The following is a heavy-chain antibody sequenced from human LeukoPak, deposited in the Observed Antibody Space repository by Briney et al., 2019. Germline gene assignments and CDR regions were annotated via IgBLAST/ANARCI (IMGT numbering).Heavy chain of an antibody. CDR1: GFTFRRYW. Sequence: PGGSLRLSCAASGFTFRRYWMSWVRQAPGKGLEWVANIRQDGGDEYYLDSVKGRFTVSRDNAENSLYLQMNSLRAEDTAVYYCARYYGSTDGTYYYDFWGQGALVTVSS. D-gene: IGHD3-10*01. CDR3: ARYYGSTDGTYYYDF. V-gene: IGHV3-7*02. J-gene: IGHJ4*02. CDR2: IRQDGGDE.